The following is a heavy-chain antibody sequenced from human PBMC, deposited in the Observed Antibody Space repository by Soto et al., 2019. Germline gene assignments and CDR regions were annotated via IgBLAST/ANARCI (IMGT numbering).Heavy chain of an antibody. D-gene: IGHD6-19*01. CDR2: IIPIFGTA. J-gene: IGHJ4*02. Sequence: QVQLVQSGAEVKKPGSSVKVSCKASGGTFSSYAISWVRQAPGQGLEWMGGIIPIFGTANYAQKFQGRVTIPADESTGTAYMELSSLRSEDTAVYYCASPAYSRGWYGGGGYWGQGTLVTVSS. CDR3: ASPAYSRGWYGGGGY. V-gene: IGHV1-69*01. CDR1: GGTFSSYA.